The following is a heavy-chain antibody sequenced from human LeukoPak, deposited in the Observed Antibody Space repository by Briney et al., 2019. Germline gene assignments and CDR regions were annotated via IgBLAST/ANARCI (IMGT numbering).Heavy chain of an antibody. Sequence: GASVKVSCKASGYTFTSYEINWVSQAPGQGLEWMGWMNPNSGNTGYAQKFQGRVTITRNTPISTAYMELSSLTSEDTAVYYCARQGTIFGVVRDAFDIWGQGTMVTVSS. CDR2: MNPNSGNT. D-gene: IGHD3-3*01. CDR1: GYTFTSYE. V-gene: IGHV1-8*03. J-gene: IGHJ3*02. CDR3: ARQGTIFGVVRDAFDI.